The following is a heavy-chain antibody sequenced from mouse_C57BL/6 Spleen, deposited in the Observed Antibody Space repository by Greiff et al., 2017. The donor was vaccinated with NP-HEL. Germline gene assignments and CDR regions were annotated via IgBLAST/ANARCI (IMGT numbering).Heavy chain of an antibody. CDR2: IDPSDSYT. Sequence: QVQLQQPGAELVRPGTSVKLSCKASGYTFTSYWMHWVKQRPGQGLEWIGVIDPSDSYTNYNQKFKGKATLTVDTSSSTAYMQLSSLTSEDSAVYYCSTSNWEGVAYWGQGTLVTVSA. CDR1: GYTFTSYW. CDR3: STSNWEGVAY. D-gene: IGHD4-1*02. V-gene: IGHV1-59*01. J-gene: IGHJ3*01.